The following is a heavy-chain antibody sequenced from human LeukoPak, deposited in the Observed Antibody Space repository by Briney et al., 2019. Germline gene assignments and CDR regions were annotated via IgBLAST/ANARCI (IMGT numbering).Heavy chain of an antibody. CDR1: GFTFSSYS. J-gene: IGHJ4*02. CDR2: ISSSYI. Sequence: GGSLRLSCAASGFTFSSYSMNWVRQAPGKGLEWVSSISSSYIYYADSVKGRFTISRDNAKNSLYLQMNSLRAEDTAVYYCARDSGHYWGQGTLVTVSS. V-gene: IGHV3-21*01. CDR3: ARDSGHY. D-gene: IGHD3-10*01.